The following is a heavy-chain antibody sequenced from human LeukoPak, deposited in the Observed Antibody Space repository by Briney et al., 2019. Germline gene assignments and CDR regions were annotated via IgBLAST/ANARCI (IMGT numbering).Heavy chain of an antibody. D-gene: IGHD4-23*01. J-gene: IGHJ5*02. CDR1: GYTFTSYG. CDR2: ISAYNGNT. V-gene: IGHV1-18*01. CDR3: ARAMTTVVTRGWFDP. Sequence: ASVKVSCKASGYTFTSYGISWVRQAPGQGLEWMGWISAYNGNTNYAQKLQGRVTMTTDTSTSTAYMELRSLRSDDTAVYYCARAMTTVVTRGWFDPWGQGTLVTVSS.